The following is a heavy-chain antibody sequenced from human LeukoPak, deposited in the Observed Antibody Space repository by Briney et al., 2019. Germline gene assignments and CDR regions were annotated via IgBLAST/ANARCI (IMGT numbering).Heavy chain of an antibody. Sequence: ASVTVSFTASGYTFTGYYMHWVRQAPGQGLEWMGWINPNSGGTNYAQKFQGRVTMTRDTSISTAYMELSRLRSDDTAVYYCASSGGSCYPFDYWGQGTLVTVSS. V-gene: IGHV1-2*02. CDR3: ASSGGSCYPFDY. CDR2: INPNSGGT. J-gene: IGHJ4*02. D-gene: IGHD2-15*01. CDR1: GYTFTGYY.